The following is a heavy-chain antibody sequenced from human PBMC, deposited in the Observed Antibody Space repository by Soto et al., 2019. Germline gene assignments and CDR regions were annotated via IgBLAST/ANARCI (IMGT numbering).Heavy chain of an antibody. CDR2: TYYRPEWYN. J-gene: IGHJ6*02. Sequence: SQTLSLTCAISGDSVSSDSAAWNWIRQSPSRGLEWLGRTYYRPEWYNDYAVSMKSRIVITPDTSKNQFSLQLNSVTPEDTAVYFCARDHYYGMDVWGQGTTVTVSS. V-gene: IGHV6-1*01. CDR1: GDSVSSDSAA. CDR3: ARDHYYGMDV.